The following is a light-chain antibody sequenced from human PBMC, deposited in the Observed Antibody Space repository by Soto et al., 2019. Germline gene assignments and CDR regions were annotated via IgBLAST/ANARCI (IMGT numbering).Light chain of an antibody. J-gene: IGLJ1*01. CDR3: SSYKSSSTLPYV. CDR2: DVN. CDR1: SSDVGGYNL. Sequence: QSALTQPASVSGSPGQSITISCTGTSSDVGGYNLVSWYQQYPDKAPKLMIFDVNTRPSGVSNRFSGSKSGNTASLTISGLQAEDEAEYYCSSYKSSSTLPYVSGTGTKLTVL. V-gene: IGLV2-14*01.